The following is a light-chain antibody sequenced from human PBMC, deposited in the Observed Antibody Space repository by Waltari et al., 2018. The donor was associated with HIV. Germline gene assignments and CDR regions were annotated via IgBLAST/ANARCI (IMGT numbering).Light chain of an antibody. Sequence: QSVLTQPPSVSGAPGQRVTISCTGGSSNIGADYDVHWYQQIPGTAPKLLLSGNQKRPSGVPHRVAASKSGASASLAIAGLQAEDEADYFCQSYDRSLSAAVVFGGGTKLTV. J-gene: IGLJ2*01. CDR2: GNQ. CDR3: QSYDRSLSAAVV. V-gene: IGLV1-40*01. CDR1: SSNIGADYD.